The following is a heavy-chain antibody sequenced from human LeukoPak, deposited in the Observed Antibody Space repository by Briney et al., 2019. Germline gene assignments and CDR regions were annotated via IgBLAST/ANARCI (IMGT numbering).Heavy chain of an antibody. V-gene: IGHV3-23*01. CDR1: GFTFNIYA. J-gene: IGHJ4*02. D-gene: IGHD3-22*01. Sequence: GGSLRLSCAASGFTFNIYAMSWVRQTPGRGLEWVSSITSRDGTTYYTDSVKGRFTISRDNSENTLYLQMNSLRAEDTAIYYCVRDRPNYYDSSGHYYRRDGDYWGQGTLVTVSS. CDR2: ITSRDGTT. CDR3: VRDRPNYYDSSGHYYRRDGDY.